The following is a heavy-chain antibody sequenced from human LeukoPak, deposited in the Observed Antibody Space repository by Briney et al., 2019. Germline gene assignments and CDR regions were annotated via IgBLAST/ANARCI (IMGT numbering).Heavy chain of an antibody. D-gene: IGHD1-26*01. CDR2: ISAYNANT. V-gene: IGHV1-18*01. J-gene: IGHJ4*02. CDR3: ARSLGGSGSYFLTFDY. CDR1: GYTFTSYS. Sequence: GASVKVSCKASGYTFTSYSINWVRQAPGQGLEWMGWISAYNANTKYAQKAQGRVTMTTDTSTSTAYMELRSLRSDDTAVYYCARSLGGSGSYFLTFDYWGQGTLVTVSS.